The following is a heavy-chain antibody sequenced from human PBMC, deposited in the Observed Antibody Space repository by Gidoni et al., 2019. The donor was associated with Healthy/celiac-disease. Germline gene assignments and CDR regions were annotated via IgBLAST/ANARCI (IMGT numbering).Heavy chain of an antibody. D-gene: IGHD2-2*02. CDR2: IVVGSGNT. CDR3: AAVGGYCSSTSCYRDGMDV. V-gene: IGHV1-58*02. J-gene: IGHJ6*02. Sequence: QMQLVQSGPEVKKPGTSVKVSCTASGFTFTSSAMRWVRQARGQRLEWIGWIVVGSGNTNYAQKFQERVTITRDMSTSTAYMELSSLRSEDTAVYYCAAVGGYCSSTSCYRDGMDVWGQGTTVTVSS. CDR1: GFTFTSSA.